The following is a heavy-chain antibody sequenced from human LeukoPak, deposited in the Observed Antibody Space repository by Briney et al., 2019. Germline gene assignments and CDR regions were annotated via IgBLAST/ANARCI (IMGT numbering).Heavy chain of an antibody. D-gene: IGHD3-22*01. J-gene: IGHJ4*02. CDR1: GFTFSGSA. CDR2: IRSKANSYAT. CDR3: TRRYYFDSSGYYQGDY. Sequence: GGSLKLSCAASGFTFSGSAMHWVRQASGKGLEWVGRIRSKANSYATSYGASVKGRFTISRDDSKNPAYLQMNSLKTEDTAVYYCTRRYYFDSSGYYQGDYWGQGTLVTVSS. V-gene: IGHV3-73*01.